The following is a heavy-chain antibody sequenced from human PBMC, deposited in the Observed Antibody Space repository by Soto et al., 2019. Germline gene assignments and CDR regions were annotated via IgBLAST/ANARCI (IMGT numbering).Heavy chain of an antibody. CDR3: ASYDFWNGYNIDY. J-gene: IGHJ4*02. CDR2: ISFDGSNK. V-gene: IGHV3-30-3*01. D-gene: IGHD3-3*01. CDR1: GFTFSTYA. Sequence: VHLVESGGGVVQPGRSLRLSCAASGFTFSTYAMHWVRQAPGKGLEWVALISFDGSNKYYVDSVKGRFTISRDNSNNTQYLQINCLRADDTADYYYASYDFWNGYNIDYWGQGTLVTDSS.